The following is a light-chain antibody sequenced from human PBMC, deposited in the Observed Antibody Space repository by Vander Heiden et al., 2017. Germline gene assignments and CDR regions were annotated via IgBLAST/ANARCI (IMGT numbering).Light chain of an antibody. CDR1: KSVSSSY. CDR2: GAA. Sequence: EIVLTQSPGTLSLSPGERATLSCRARKSVSSSYLAWFQQKPGQAPRLLIYGAASRAIGIPDRFSGSGSGTDFTLAISRLEPEDFAVYYCQQYGISLWTCGKGTKVEIK. CDR3: QQYGISLWT. V-gene: IGKV3-20*01. J-gene: IGKJ1*01.